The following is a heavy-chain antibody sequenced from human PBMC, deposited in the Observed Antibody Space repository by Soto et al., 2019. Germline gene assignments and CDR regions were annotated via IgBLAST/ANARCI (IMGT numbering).Heavy chain of an antibody. D-gene: IGHD2-2*02. Sequence: GGSLRLSCAASGFTFSRYGMHWVRQAPGKGLEWVAVIWYDGSNKYYADSVKGRFTISRDNSKNTLYLQMNSLRAEDTAVYYCARVRYCSSTTCYTMRPYYYGMDVWAPGTTVTVS. CDR3: ARVRYCSSTTCYTMRPYYYGMDV. J-gene: IGHJ6*02. CDR1: GFTFSRYG. V-gene: IGHV3-33*01. CDR2: IWYDGSNK.